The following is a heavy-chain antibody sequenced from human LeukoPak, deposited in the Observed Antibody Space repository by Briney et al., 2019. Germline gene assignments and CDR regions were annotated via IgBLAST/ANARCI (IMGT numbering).Heavy chain of an antibody. CDR2: ISGSGGST. D-gene: IGHD3-22*01. J-gene: IGHJ4*02. CDR3: AKDLARSSGYYYVY. V-gene: IGHV3-23*01. Sequence: GSLRLSCAASGFTFSSYAMSWVRQAPGKGLEWVSAISGSGGSTYYADSVKGRFTISRDNSKNTLYLQMNSLRAEDTAVYCCAKDLARSSGYYYVYWGQGTLVTVSS. CDR1: GFTFSSYA.